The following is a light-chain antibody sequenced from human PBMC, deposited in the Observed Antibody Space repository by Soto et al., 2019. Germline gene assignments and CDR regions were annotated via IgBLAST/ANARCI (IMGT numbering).Light chain of an antibody. CDR1: QTVTRGY. J-gene: IGKJ5*01. V-gene: IGKV3-20*01. Sequence: EIVLTQSPGTLSLSPGERVTFSCRASQTVTRGYLGWYQQKPGQAPRLLIYDISNRASGIPDRFSGSGSGTDFTLAIRRLEPEDFAVYYCQQYAHSPITFGQVTRLAIK. CDR2: DIS. CDR3: QQYAHSPIT.